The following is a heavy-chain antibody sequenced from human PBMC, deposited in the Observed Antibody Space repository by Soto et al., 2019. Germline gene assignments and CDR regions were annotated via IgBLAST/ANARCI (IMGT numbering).Heavy chain of an antibody. J-gene: IGHJ6*02. Sequence: SETLSLTCSVSGGSTSSYYWSWIRQPPGKGLEWIGYIYYSGSTDYSPSLKSRVTMSISTAYLQWSSLKASDTAMYYCARGVTPYYYYYGMDVWGLGTTVTVSS. V-gene: IGHV4-59*12. CDR1: GGSTSSYY. CDR2: IYYSGST. CDR3: ARGVTPYYYYYGMDV. D-gene: IGHD3-10*01.